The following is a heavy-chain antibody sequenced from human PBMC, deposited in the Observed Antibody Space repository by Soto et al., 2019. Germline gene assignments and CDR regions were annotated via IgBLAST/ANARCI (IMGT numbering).Heavy chain of an antibody. J-gene: IGHJ6*02. CDR1: GFTVSNAW. Sequence: LRLSCAASGFTVSNAWISWVRQATGKGLEWVGRVKSKADGDAKDYGEPVKDRFTVSRDDSQNTFFLQMISLKTEDTAVYYCTSDKGYLDVWGQGTTVTVSS. D-gene: IGHD6-13*01. V-gene: IGHV3-15*01. CDR3: TSDKGYLDV. CDR2: VKSKADGDAK.